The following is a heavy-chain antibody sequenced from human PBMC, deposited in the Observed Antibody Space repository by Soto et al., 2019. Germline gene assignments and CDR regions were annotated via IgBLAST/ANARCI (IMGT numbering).Heavy chain of an antibody. J-gene: IGHJ4*02. D-gene: IGHD3-22*01. CDR2: TRNKANSYTT. CDR1: GFTFSDHY. Sequence: GGSLRLSCAASGFTFSDHYMDWVRQAPGKGLEWVGRTRNKANSYTTEYAASVKGRFTISRDDSKNSLYLQMNSLKVEDTVVYYCARANGYYDSSGSGHWGQRALVTVSS. V-gene: IGHV3-72*01. CDR3: ARANGYYDSSGSGH.